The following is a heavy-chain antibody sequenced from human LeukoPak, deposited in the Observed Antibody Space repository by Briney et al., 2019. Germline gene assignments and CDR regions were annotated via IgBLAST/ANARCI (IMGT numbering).Heavy chain of an antibody. CDR3: ARGPSGADVWGAFDI. CDR1: GGSLSGYY. D-gene: IGHD3-16*01. CDR2: INHRGST. V-gene: IGHV4-34*01. J-gene: IGHJ3*02. Sequence: PSETLSLTCVVSGGSLSGYYWTWIRQPPGKGLEWIGEINHRGSTKYNPSLKSRVTISEDTSKIQLSLKLSSVTAADTAVYCCARGPSGADVWGAFDIWGQGTVVTVSS.